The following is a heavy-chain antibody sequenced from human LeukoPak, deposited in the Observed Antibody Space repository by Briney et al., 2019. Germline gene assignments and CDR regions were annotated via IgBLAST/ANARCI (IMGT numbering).Heavy chain of an antibody. J-gene: IGHJ6*04. Sequence: ASVKVSCKASGGTFSNYAISWVRQAPGQGLEWMGRIIPVFGTANYAQKFQGRVTITADASTSTAYMELSSLRSEDTAVYYCARVDTYAPHYYGMDVWGTGTTVTVSS. V-gene: IGHV1-69*13. D-gene: IGHD5-18*01. CDR3: ARVDTYAPHYYGMDV. CDR1: GGTFSNYA. CDR2: IIPVFGTA.